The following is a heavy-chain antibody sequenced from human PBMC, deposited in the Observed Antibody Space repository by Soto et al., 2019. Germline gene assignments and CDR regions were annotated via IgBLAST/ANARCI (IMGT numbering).Heavy chain of an antibody. CDR2: IYSGGST. V-gene: IGHV3-53*02. Sequence: EVQLVETGGGLIQPGGSLRLSYAASGFTVSRKYMSWVRQAPGKGLEWVSVIYSGGSTYYADSVKGRFTISRDNSKNTLYLQMNSLRAEDTAVYYCARDNSSSWYGMDVWGQGTTVTVS. CDR1: GFTVSRKY. D-gene: IGHD6-13*01. J-gene: IGHJ6*02. CDR3: ARDNSSSWYGMDV.